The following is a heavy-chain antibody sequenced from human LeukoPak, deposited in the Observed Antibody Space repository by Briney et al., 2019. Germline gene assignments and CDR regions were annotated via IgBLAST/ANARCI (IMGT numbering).Heavy chain of an antibody. V-gene: IGHV1-2*02. CDR3: ARGPYGSGSYLLHYYYYYYMDV. D-gene: IGHD3-10*01. J-gene: IGHJ6*03. Sequence: GASVKVSCKASGYTFTGYYMHWVRQAPGQGLEWMGWINPNSGGTNYAQKFQGRVTITRNTSISTAYMELSSLRSEDTAVYYCARGPYGSGSYLLHYYYYYYMDVWGKGTTVTVSS. CDR2: INPNSGGT. CDR1: GYTFTGYY.